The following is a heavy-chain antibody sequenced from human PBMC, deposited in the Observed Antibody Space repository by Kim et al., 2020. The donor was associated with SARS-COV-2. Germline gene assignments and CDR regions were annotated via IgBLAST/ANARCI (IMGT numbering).Heavy chain of an antibody. J-gene: IGHJ6*02. CDR2: IWYDGSNK. V-gene: IGHV3-33*06. CDR3: AKDQGVMVRATEGMDV. D-gene: IGHD3-10*01. CDR1: GFTFSSYG. Sequence: GGSLRLSCAASGFTFSSYGMHWVRQAPGKGLEWVAVIWYDGSNKYYADSVKGRFTISRDNSKNTLYLQMNSLRAEDTAVYYCAKDQGVMVRATEGMDVWGQGTTVTVSS.